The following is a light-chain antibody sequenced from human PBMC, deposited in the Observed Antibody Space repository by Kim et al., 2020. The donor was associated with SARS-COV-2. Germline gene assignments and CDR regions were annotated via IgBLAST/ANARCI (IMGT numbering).Light chain of an antibody. V-gene: IGLV3-19*01. CDR1: SLRSYS. J-gene: IGLJ1*01. CDR3: HSRDSSLNHNYL. CDR2: GNY. Sequence: LGQTVRITCQGDSLRSYSATWYQQKPGQAPILVIYGNYNRPSGIPDRFSGSSSGNTASLTFTGAQAEDEADYYCHSRDSSLNHNYLFGTGTKVTVL.